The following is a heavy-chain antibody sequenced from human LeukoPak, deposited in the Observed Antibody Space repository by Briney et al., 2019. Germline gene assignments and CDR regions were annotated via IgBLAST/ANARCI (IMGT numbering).Heavy chain of an antibody. Sequence: GGSLRLSCAASGFTVSSNYMSWVRQAPGKGLEWVSVIYSGGSTYYADSVKGRFTISRDNSKNTLYLQMNSLRAEDTAVYYCASTLDPNFDYWGQGTLATVSS. CDR3: ASTLDPNFDY. CDR2: IYSGGST. J-gene: IGHJ4*02. V-gene: IGHV3-53*01. CDR1: GFTVSSNY. D-gene: IGHD3/OR15-3a*01.